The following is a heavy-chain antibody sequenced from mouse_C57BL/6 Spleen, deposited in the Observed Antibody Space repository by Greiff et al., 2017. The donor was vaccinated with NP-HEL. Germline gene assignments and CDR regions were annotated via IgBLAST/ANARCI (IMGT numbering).Heavy chain of an antibody. J-gene: IGHJ2*01. D-gene: IGHD1-1*01. Sequence: QVQLQQPGAELVKPGASVKLSCKASGYTFTSYWMQWVKQRPGQGLEWIGEIDPSDSYTNYNQKFKGKATLTVDTSSSTAYMQLSSLTSEDSAVYYCARRHCYGSSFFDYWGQGTTLTVSS. CDR1: GYTFTSYW. CDR3: ARRHCYGSSFFDY. CDR2: IDPSDSYT. V-gene: IGHV1-50*01.